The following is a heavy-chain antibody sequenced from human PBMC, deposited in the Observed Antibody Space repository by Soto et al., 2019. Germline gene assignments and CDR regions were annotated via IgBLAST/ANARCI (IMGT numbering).Heavy chain of an antibody. CDR2: ISSSNSYT. CDR3: ARHVHDAFDI. CDR1: GFTFSDYY. J-gene: IGHJ3*02. V-gene: IGHV3-11*05. Sequence: QVQLVESGGGLVKPGGSLRLSCAASGFTFSDYYMSWIRQAPGKGLEWVSYISSSNSYTNYADSVKGRFTISIDNAKNSLYLQMTSLRAEDTAVYYCARHVHDAFDIWGQGTMVTVSS. D-gene: IGHD3-10*02.